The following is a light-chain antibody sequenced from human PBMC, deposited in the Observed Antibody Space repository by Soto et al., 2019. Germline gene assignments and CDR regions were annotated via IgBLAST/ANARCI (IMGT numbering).Light chain of an antibody. CDR1: QSISSY. Sequence: DIQMTQSASSLSALVGDSVTITCRASQSISSYLNWYQQKPGKAPKLLIYAASSLQSGVPSRFSGSGSGTDFTLTISSLQPEDFATYYCQQSYSTPRTFGQGTKVEIK. CDR2: AAS. J-gene: IGKJ1*01. V-gene: IGKV1-39*01. CDR3: QQSYSTPRT.